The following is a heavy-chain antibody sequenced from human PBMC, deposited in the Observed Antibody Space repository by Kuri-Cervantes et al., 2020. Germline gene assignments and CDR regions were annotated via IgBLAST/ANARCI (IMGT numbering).Heavy chain of an antibody. CDR1: GFTFSGSA. J-gene: IGHJ6*02. D-gene: IGHD6-13*01. CDR3: TRQPRPGIAAAGTLQGYYYYYGMDV. Sequence: GESLKISCAASGFTFSGSAMHWVRQASGKGLEWVGRIRSKANSYATAYAASVKGRLTISRDDSKNTAYLQMNSLKTEDTAVYYCTRQPRPGIAAAGTLQGYYYYYGMDVWGQGTTVTVSS. V-gene: IGHV3-73*01. CDR2: IRSKANSYAT.